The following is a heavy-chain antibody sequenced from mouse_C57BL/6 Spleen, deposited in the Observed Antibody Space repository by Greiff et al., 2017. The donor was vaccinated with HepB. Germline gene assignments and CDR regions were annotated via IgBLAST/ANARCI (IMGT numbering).Heavy chain of an antibody. V-gene: IGHV1-5*01. J-gene: IGHJ4*01. CDR1: GYTFTSYW. CDR2: IYPGNSDT. CDR3: TRSLYDGYYEGGYAMDY. D-gene: IGHD2-3*01. Sequence: EVQLQQSGTVLARPGASVKMSCKTSGYTFTSYWMHWVKQRPGQGLEWIGAIYPGNSDTSYNQKFKGKAKLTAVTSASTAYMELSSLTNEDSAVYYCTRSLYDGYYEGGYAMDYWGQGTSVTVSS.